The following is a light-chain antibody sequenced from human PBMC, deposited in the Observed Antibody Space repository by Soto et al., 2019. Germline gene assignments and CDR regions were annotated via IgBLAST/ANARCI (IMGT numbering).Light chain of an antibody. V-gene: IGKV3-20*01. Sequence: ESVLTQSPGTLYLSPGERATLSCRARQSINSRYLAWYQQKPGQAPRLLIYGASSRATGIPDRFSGSGSGTDFTLTISRLEPEDFAVYYCQQFGSSPGFTFGPGTIVDIK. CDR3: QQFGSSPGFT. CDR1: QSINSRY. J-gene: IGKJ3*01. CDR2: GAS.